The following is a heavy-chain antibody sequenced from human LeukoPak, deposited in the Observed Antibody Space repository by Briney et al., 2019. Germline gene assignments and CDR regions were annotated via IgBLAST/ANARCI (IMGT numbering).Heavy chain of an antibody. V-gene: IGHV4-30-2*01. Sequence: PSETLSLTCAVSGGSISSGGYSWSWIRQPPGKGLEWIGYINHSGSTNYNPSLKSRVTISVDTSKNQFSLKLSSVTAADTAVYYCAIMYYYDSSGYSYWGQGTLVTVSS. CDR2: INHSGST. CDR1: GGSISSGGYS. D-gene: IGHD3-22*01. CDR3: AIMYYYDSSGYSY. J-gene: IGHJ4*02.